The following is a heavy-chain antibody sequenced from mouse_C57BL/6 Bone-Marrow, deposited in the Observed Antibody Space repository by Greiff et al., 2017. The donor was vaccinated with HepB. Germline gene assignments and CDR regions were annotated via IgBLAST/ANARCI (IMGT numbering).Heavy chain of an antibody. Sequence: VQLQQPGAELVKPGASVKLSCKASGYTFTSYWMQWVKQRPGQGLEWIGEIDPSDSYTNYNQKFKGKATLTVDTSSSTAYMQLSSLTSEDSAVYYCAKSPHYYGSSYGGYFDVWGTGATVTVSS. J-gene: IGHJ1*03. D-gene: IGHD1-1*01. CDR1: GYTFTSYW. CDR2: IDPSDSYT. V-gene: IGHV1-50*01. CDR3: AKSPHYYGSSYGGYFDV.